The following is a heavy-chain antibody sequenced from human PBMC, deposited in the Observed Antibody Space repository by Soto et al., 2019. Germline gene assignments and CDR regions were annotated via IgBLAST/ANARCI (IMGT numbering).Heavy chain of an antibody. J-gene: IGHJ4*02. Sequence: SETLSLTCTFTGDSFSSISNHYCSWIRQPPGKGLEWLGYISYSGNTNYNPSLKSRVTISVDTSKNQFSLKLSSVTAADTAVYYCARRYGYSFDYWGQGTLVTVSS. CDR3: ARRYGYSFDY. D-gene: IGHD1-1*01. V-gene: IGHV4-59*08. CDR2: ISYSGNT. CDR1: GDSFSSISNHY.